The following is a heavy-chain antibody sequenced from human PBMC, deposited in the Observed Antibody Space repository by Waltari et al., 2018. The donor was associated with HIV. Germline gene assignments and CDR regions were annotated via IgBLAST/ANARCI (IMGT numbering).Heavy chain of an antibody. CDR3: ARDLTVTTTAFFDY. CDR2: ISSGSTYV. Sequence: EVQLVESGGGLVKPGGSLRLSCAASGFTFSSYSMNWVRQAPGKGLEWVSSISSGSTYVYYADALRCRFTTSRDDAQNSLYRQMNSLKAEDTAVYYCARDLTVTTTAFFDYWGQGTLVTVSS. CDR1: GFTFSSYS. J-gene: IGHJ4*02. D-gene: IGHD4-17*01. V-gene: IGHV3-21*02.